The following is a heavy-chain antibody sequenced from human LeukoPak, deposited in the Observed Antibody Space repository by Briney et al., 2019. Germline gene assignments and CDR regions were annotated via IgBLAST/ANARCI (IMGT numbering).Heavy chain of an antibody. D-gene: IGHD2-2*01. CDR1: GFTFDDYG. Sequence: GGSLRLSCAATGFTFDDYGMSWVRQAPGKGLEWFSGTNWNGGSTGYADSVKGRFTIPRDNAKNSLYLQMNSLRAEDTALYYCARGSCSSTSCYHFGYWGPGTLVTVSS. J-gene: IGHJ4*02. CDR2: TNWNGGST. V-gene: IGHV3-20*04. CDR3: ARGSCSSTSCYHFGY.